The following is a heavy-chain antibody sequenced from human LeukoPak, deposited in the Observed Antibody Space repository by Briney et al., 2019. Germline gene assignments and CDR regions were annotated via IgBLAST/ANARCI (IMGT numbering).Heavy chain of an antibody. J-gene: IGHJ4*02. V-gene: IGHV1-69*05. D-gene: IGHD2-2*02. Sequence: SVKFSCKASGGTFSSYAISWVRQAPGQGLEWMGGIIPIVGTANYAQKLQGRVTITTDESTSTAYMELGSLRSEDTAVYYCARARCSSTSCYTDLGHFDYWGQGTLVTVSS. CDR3: ARARCSSTSCYTDLGHFDY. CDR1: GGTFSSYA. CDR2: IIPIVGTA.